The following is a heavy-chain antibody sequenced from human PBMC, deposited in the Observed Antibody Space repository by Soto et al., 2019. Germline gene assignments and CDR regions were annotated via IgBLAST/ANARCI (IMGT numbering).Heavy chain of an antibody. J-gene: IGHJ6*02. CDR2: TYYRSKWYN. D-gene: IGHD3-22*01. Sequence: SQTLSLTCAISGDSVSSNSAAWNWIRQSPSRGLEWLGRTYYRSKWYNDYAVSVKSRITINPDTSKNQFSLRLNSVSPEDTAVYYCSSISYYYDSSGYYYEYYGMDVWGQGTTVTVSS. CDR3: SSISYYYDSSGYYYEYYGMDV. V-gene: IGHV6-1*01. CDR1: GDSVSSNSAA.